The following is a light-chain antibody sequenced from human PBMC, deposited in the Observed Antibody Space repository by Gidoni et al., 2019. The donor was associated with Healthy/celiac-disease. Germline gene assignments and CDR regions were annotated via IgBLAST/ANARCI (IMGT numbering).Light chain of an antibody. CDR1: SSNIGAGYD. CDR3: QSYDSSLSGFYV. Sequence: QSVLTQPPSVSGAPGQRVTISFTGDSSNIGAGYDVHWYQQLPGTAPNLLIYNNINRPSGVPDRFSGSKSGTSASLAITGLQAEDEADYYCQSYDSSLSGFYVFGTGTKVTVL. CDR2: NNI. J-gene: IGLJ1*01. V-gene: IGLV1-40*01.